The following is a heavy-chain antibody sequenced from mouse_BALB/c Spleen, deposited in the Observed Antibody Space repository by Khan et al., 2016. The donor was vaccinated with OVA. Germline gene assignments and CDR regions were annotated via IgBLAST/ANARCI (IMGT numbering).Heavy chain of an antibody. J-gene: IGHJ3*01. CDR1: GFTFSDYY. CDR2: ISDGGSYT. V-gene: IGHV5-4*02. CDR3: ERGYYGDPFSY. Sequence: EVQLQESGGGLVKPGGSLKLSCAASGFTFSDYYMYWVRQTPEKRLEWVATISDGGSYTYYPDSVKGRFTISRDDAKNNLYLQMSSLKSEDTAIYYGERGYYGDPFSYWGQGTLVTVSA. D-gene: IGHD2-13*01.